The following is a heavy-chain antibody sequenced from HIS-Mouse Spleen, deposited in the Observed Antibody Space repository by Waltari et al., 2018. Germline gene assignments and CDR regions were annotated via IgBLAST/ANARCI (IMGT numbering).Heavy chain of an antibody. CDR3: AREIPYSSSWYDWYFDL. CDR2: IYYSGST. V-gene: IGHV4-39*07. CDR1: GGSISRIRYY. J-gene: IGHJ2*01. D-gene: IGHD6-13*01. Sequence: QLQLQESGPGLVKPSETLSLTCTVSGGSISRIRYYWGWIRQPPGKGLEWIGSIYYSGSTYYNPSLKSRVTISVDTSKNQFSLKLSSVTAADTAVYYCAREIPYSSSWYDWYFDLWGRGTLVTVSS.